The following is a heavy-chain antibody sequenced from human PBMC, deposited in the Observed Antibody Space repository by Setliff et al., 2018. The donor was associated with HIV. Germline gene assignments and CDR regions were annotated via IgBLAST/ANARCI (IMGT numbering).Heavy chain of an antibody. CDR2: IYTSGNT. J-gene: IGHJ5*02. Sequence: PSETLSLTCTVSGGSISISDWSWIRQPPGKGLEWIGCIYTSGNTNYDPSLKSRVTISVDTSKNQFSLTLASVTATDTAVYFCAKRRGSGTLYDAFDPWGQGILVTVSS. D-gene: IGHD3-10*01. CDR3: AKRRGSGTLYDAFDP. CDR1: GGSISISD. V-gene: IGHV4-4*09.